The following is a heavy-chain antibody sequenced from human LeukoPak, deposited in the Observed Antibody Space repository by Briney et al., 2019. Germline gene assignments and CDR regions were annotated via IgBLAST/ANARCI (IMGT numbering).Heavy chain of an antibody. CDR1: GYSFTSYW. J-gene: IGHJ4*02. D-gene: IGHD5-24*01. Sequence: GESLKISCKGSGYSFTSYWISWVRQMPGKGLEWMGRIDPSDSYTNYSPSFQGQVTISADKSISTAYLQWSSLKASDTAMYYCARQGKDGYRVVDYWGQGTLVTVSS. V-gene: IGHV5-10-1*04. CDR2: IDPSDSYT. CDR3: ARQGKDGYRVVDY.